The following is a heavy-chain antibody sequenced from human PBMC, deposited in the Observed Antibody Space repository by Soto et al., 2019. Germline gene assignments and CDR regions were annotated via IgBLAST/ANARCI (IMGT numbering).Heavy chain of an antibody. J-gene: IGHJ4*02. Sequence: GGSLRLSCAASGLNFEKCSMNWVRQPPGKGPEWLASISPSSTYIRYADSVKGRFTISRDNARNSLSLQMMNLRADDTAIYYCATETGDIEVVPATTWGQGTLVTVSS. CDR3: ATETGDIEVVPATT. CDR1: GLNFEKCS. CDR2: ISPSSTYI. D-gene: IGHD2-15*01. V-gene: IGHV3-21*04.